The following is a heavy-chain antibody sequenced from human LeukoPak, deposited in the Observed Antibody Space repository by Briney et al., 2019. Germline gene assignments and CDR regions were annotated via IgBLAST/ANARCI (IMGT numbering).Heavy chain of an antibody. CDR2: IGTAGDT. V-gene: IGHV3-13*01. CDR1: GFTFSSYD. CDR3: ARGAYDSSGPQGIHY. D-gene: IGHD3-22*01. Sequence: PGGSLRLSCAASGFTFSSYDMHWVRQATGKGLEWVSAIGTAGDTYYPGSVKGRFTISRENAKNSLYLQMNSLRAGDTAVYYCARGAYDSSGPQGIHYWGQGTLVTVSS. J-gene: IGHJ4*02.